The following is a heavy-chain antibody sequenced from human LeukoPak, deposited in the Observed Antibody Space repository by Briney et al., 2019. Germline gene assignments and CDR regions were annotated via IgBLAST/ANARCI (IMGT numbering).Heavy chain of an antibody. Sequence: GGSLRLSCAASGFTFSNYAMSWVRQAPGKGLEWVAVISYDGSNKYYADSVKGRFTISRDNSKNTLYLQMNSLRAEDTAVYYCARGAIAAADHENAFDIWGQGTMVTVSS. CDR3: ARGAIAAADHENAFDI. V-gene: IGHV3-30-3*01. CDR1: GFTFSNYA. D-gene: IGHD6-13*01. CDR2: ISYDGSNK. J-gene: IGHJ3*02.